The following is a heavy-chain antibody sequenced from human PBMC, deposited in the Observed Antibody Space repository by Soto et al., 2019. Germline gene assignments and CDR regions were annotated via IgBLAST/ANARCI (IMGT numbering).Heavy chain of an antibody. CDR1: GFTFSSYS. Sequence: EVQLVESGGGLVKPGGSLRLSCAASGFTFSSYSMNWVRQAPGKGLEWVSSISSSSSYIYYADSVKGRFTISRDNAKNSLYLQMNSLRAEDTAVYYCARFDDMVMGAFDIWGQGTMVTVSS. V-gene: IGHV3-21*01. J-gene: IGHJ3*02. D-gene: IGHD5-18*01. CDR3: ARFDDMVMGAFDI. CDR2: ISSSSSYI.